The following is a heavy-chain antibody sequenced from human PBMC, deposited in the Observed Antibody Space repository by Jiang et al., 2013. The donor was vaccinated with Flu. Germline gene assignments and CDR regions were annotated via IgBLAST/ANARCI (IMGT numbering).Heavy chain of an antibody. CDR1: GYSFTSYW. V-gene: IGHV5-51*01. CDR2: IYPGDSDT. J-gene: IGHJ5*02. D-gene: IGHD1-7*01. Sequence: GAEVKARESLKISCKGSGYSFTSYWIGWVRQMPGKGLEWMGIIYPGDSDTRYSPSFQGQVTISADKSISTAYLQWSSLKASDTAMYYCARSYPEPYDSLKTGTTGWFDPWGQGTLVTVSS. CDR3: ARSYPEPYDSLKTGTTGWFDP.